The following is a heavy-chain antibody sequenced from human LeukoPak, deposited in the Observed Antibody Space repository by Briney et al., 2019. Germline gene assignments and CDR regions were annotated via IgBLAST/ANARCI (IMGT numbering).Heavy chain of an antibody. CDR1: GYTFTGYY. CDR2: INPNILRS. V-gene: IGHV1-2*06. Sequence: AXVKVSCKASGYTFTGYYMHWVRQAPGQGLEWMGRINPNILRSNYPQPFHGSLTMTTHTSLSTPSMHLTRLTSDHTAVYYCPRDRSRWLCPFSSYYMDVWGKGTTVTVSS. D-gene: IGHD6-19*01. CDR3: PRDRSRWLCPFSSYYMDV. J-gene: IGHJ6*03.